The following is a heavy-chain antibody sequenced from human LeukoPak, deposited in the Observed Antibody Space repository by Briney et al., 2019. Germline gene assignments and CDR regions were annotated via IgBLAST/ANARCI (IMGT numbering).Heavy chain of an antibody. D-gene: IGHD3-10*01. CDR3: ARVGITMVRGVIRVEALYYFDY. J-gene: IGHJ4*02. CDR2: IYYSGST. V-gene: IGHV4-31*03. CDR1: GGSTSSGSYY. Sequence: TSETLSLTCTVSGGSTSSGSYYWSWIRQHPGKGLEWIGYIYYSGSTYYNPSLKSRVTISVDTSKNQFSLKLSSVTAADTAVYYCARVGITMVRGVIRVEALYYFDYWGQGTLVTVSS.